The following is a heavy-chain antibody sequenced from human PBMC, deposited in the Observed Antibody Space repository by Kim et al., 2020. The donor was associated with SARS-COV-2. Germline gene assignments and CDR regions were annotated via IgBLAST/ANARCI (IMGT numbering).Heavy chain of an antibody. CDR2: IWYDGSNK. J-gene: IGHJ6*02. D-gene: IGHD6-19*01. Sequence: GGSLRLSCAASGFTFSSYGMHWVRQAPGKGLEWVAVIWYDGSNKYYADSVKGRFTISRDNSKNTLYLQMNSLRAEDTAVYYCARGAIAVASVGGMDVWGQGTTVTVSS. CDR1: GFTFSSYG. V-gene: IGHV3-33*01. CDR3: ARGAIAVASVGGMDV.